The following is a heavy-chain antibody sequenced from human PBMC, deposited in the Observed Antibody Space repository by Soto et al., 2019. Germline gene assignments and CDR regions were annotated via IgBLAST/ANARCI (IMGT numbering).Heavy chain of an antibody. Sequence: QVQLVESGGGVVQPGRSLRLSCAASGFTFSSYGMHWVRQAPGKGLEWVAVIWYDGSNKYYADSVKGRFTISRDNSKNTLYLQMNSPRAEDTAGYYCARDGAADGSGSYTVDPWGQGTLVTVSS. D-gene: IGHD3-10*01. CDR1: GFTFSSYG. V-gene: IGHV3-33*01. CDR2: IWYDGSNK. CDR3: ARDGAADGSGSYTVDP. J-gene: IGHJ5*02.